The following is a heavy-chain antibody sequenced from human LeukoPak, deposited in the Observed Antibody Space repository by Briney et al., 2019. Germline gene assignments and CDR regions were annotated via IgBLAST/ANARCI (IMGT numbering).Heavy chain of an antibody. V-gene: IGHV4-34*01. CDR1: GGSFSGYY. D-gene: IGHD3-10*01. CDR2: INHSGST. Sequence: SETLSLTCAVYGGSFSGYYWSWIHQPPGKGLEWIGEINHSGSTNYNPSLKSRATISVDTSKNQFSLKLSSVTAADTAVYYRARGRPGLLWFGELLYKHFDYWSQGTLVTVSS. CDR3: ARGRPGLLWFGELLYKHFDY. J-gene: IGHJ4*02.